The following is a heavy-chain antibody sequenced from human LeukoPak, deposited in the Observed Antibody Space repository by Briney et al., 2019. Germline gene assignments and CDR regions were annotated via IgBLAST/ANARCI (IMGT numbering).Heavy chain of an antibody. CDR3: ATSPYGGNEEFDY. D-gene: IGHD4-23*01. Sequence: ASVKVPCKASGYTFTSYGISWVRQAPGQGLDWIGWVSAYNGNTNYAQKLQGRVTMTTDTSTSTAYMELRSLRSNDTAVYYCATSPYGGNEEFDYWGQGTLVTVSS. J-gene: IGHJ4*02. V-gene: IGHV1-18*01. CDR2: VSAYNGNT. CDR1: GYTFTSYG.